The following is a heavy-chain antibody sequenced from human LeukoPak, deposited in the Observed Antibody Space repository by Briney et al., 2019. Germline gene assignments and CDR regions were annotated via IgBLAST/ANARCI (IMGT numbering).Heavy chain of an antibody. CDR2: INHSGST. CDR1: GGSFSGYN. V-gene: IGHV4-34*01. D-gene: IGHD3-9*01. CDR3: ARDHDFDWHLVSSPYYYYGMDV. Sequence: SETLSLTCAVYGGSFSGYNWSWIRQPPGKGLEWIGEINHSGSTNYNPSLKSRVTISVDTSKNQFSLKLSSVTAADTAVYYCARDHDFDWHLVSSPYYYYGMDVWGQGTTVTVSS. J-gene: IGHJ6*02.